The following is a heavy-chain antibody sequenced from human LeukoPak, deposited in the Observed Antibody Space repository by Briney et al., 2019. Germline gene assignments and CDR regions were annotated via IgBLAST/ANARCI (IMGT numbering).Heavy chain of an antibody. V-gene: IGHV1-18*01. J-gene: IGHJ3*02. CDR1: GYTFTSYG. CDR3: ARNRCSSTSCYGADAFDI. D-gene: IGHD2-2*01. CDR2: ISAYNGNT. Sequence: ASVTVSCKASGYTFTSYGISWVRQAPGQGLEWMGWISAYNGNTNYAQKLQGRVTMTTDTSTSTAYMELRSLRSDDTAVYYCARNRCSSTSCYGADAFDIWGQGTMVTVSS.